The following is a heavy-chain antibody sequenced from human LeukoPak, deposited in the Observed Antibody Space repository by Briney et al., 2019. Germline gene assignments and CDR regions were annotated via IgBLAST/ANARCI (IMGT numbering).Heavy chain of an antibody. CDR3: AKWGDNDVLTGYYVPDY. CDR1: GFTFSNYA. V-gene: IGHV3-23*01. CDR2: ILGSGGST. Sequence: GGSLRLSCAASGFTFSNYAMSWVRQAPGKRLEWVSAILGSGGSTYYADSVKGRFTVSRDNSKSTLYLQMNSLRAGDTALYYCAKWGDNDVLTGYYVPDYWGQGTLVTVSS. J-gene: IGHJ4*02. D-gene: IGHD3-9*01.